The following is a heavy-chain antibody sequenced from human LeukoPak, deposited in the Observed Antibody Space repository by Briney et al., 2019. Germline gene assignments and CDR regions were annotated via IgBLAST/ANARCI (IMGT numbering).Heavy chain of an antibody. D-gene: IGHD6-19*01. J-gene: IGHJ6*03. CDR1: GGSFSGYY. CDR3: ARIPMAGTYYYYYMDV. V-gene: IGHV4-34*01. CDR2: INHSGST. Sequence: PSETLSLTCAVYGGSFSGYYWSWIRQPPGKGLEWIGEINHSGSTNYNPSLKSRVTISVDTSKNQFSLKLSSVTAADTAVYYCARIPMAGTYYYYYMDVWGKGTTVTVSS.